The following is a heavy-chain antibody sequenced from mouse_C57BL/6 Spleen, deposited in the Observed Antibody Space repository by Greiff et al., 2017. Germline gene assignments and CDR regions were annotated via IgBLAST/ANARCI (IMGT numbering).Heavy chain of an antibody. CDR1: GYTFTDYN. V-gene: IGHV1-18*01. D-gene: IGHD2-3*01. CDR2: INPNNGGT. Sequence: VQLKESGPELVKPGASVKIPCKASGYTFTDYNMDWVKQSHGKSLEWIGDINPNNGGTNYNQKFKGKATLTVDKSSSTAYMELRSLTSEDTAVYYCARRWLLRGGAMDYWGQGTSVTVSS. J-gene: IGHJ4*01. CDR3: ARRWLLRGGAMDY.